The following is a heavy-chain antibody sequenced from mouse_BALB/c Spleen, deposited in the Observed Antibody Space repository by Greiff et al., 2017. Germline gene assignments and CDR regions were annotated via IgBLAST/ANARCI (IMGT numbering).Heavy chain of an antibody. CDR3: TRDYYDYGAWFAY. V-gene: IGHV1S81*02. CDR2: INPSNGGT. Sequence: VQRVESGAELVKPGASVKLSCKASGYTFTSYYMYWVKQRPGQGLEWIGEINPSNGGTNFNEKFKSKATLTVDKSSSTAYMQLSSLTSEDSAVYYCTRDYYDYGAWFAYWGQGTLVTVSA. CDR1: GYTFTSYY. J-gene: IGHJ3*01. D-gene: IGHD2-4*01.